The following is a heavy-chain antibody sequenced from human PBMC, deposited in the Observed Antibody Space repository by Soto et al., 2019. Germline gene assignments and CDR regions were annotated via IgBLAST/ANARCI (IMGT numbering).Heavy chain of an antibody. CDR2: ISAYSGST. Sequence: QVQLVQSGAEVKKPGASVKVSCKASGYTFTTYGITWVRQAPGQGLEWMGRISAYSGSTKFAQKLQGRVTMTTDTSTTPAYMELRSLTSADTAVYYCASDFTKSSSWPYYFDYWGKGSLVTVSS. D-gene: IGHD6-13*01. V-gene: IGHV1-18*01. CDR3: ASDFTKSSSWPYYFDY. CDR1: GYTFTTYG. J-gene: IGHJ4*02.